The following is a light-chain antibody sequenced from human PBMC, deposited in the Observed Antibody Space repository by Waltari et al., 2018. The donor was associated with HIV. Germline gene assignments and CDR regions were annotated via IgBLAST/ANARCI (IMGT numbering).Light chain of an antibody. CDR1: SSDVGAYDY. CDR2: EVS. J-gene: IGLJ2*01. CDR3: SSFTNTKPVI. Sequence: QSALTQPAAVSGSPGQSIAVSCTGSSSDVGAYDYVSWYQQHPDEAPKLLIFEVSERPSGVSDLFSGSKSGNTASLTISGLQPYDEAEYYCSSFTNTKPVIFGGGTIVTVL. V-gene: IGLV2-14*01.